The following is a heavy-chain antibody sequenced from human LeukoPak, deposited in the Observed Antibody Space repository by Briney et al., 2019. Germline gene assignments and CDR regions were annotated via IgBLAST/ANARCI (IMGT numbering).Heavy chain of an antibody. D-gene: IGHD5-18*01. CDR3: ARAGRGYSYALDY. CDR2: IYYSGST. V-gene: IGHV4-31*03. Sequence: PSETLSLTCTVSGGSISSGGYYWSWIRQHPGKVLEWIGYIYYSGSTYYNPSLKSRVTISVDTSKNQFSLKLSSVTAADTAVYYCARAGRGYSYALDYWGQGTLVTVSS. CDR1: GGSISSGGYY. J-gene: IGHJ4*02.